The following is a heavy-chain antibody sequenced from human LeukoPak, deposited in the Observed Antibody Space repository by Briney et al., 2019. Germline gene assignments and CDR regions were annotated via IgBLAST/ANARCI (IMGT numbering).Heavy chain of an antibody. D-gene: IGHD6-19*01. CDR1: GYTFTSYG. V-gene: IGHV1-18*01. J-gene: IGHJ4*02. Sequence: ASVKVSCKASGYTFTSYGISWVRQAPGQGLEWMGWISAYNGNTNYAQKLQGRVTMTTDTSTSTVYMELRSLRADDTAVYYCARQLDSSGWLYNYWGQGTMVTVSS. CDR2: ISAYNGNT. CDR3: ARQLDSSGWLYNY.